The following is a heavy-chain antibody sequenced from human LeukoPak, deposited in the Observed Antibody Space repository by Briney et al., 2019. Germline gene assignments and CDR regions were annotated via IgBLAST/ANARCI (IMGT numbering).Heavy chain of an antibody. CDR1: GGSIRSYY. D-gene: IGHD3-10*01. CDR2: IYTSGST. J-gene: IGHJ3*02. V-gene: IGHV4-4*07. CDR3: ARDKSRTYGSADAFDI. Sequence: SETLSLTCTVSGGSIRSYYWNWIRQPAGKGLEWIGRIYTSGSTNYNPSLKSRVTMSVDTSKNQFSLKLSSVTAADTAVYYCARDKSRTYGSADAFDIWGQGTMVTVSS.